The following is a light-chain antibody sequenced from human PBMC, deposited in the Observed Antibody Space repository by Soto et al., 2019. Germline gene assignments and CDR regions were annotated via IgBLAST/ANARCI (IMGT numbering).Light chain of an antibody. J-gene: IGLJ1*01. CDR2: EVT. CDR1: SSDVGGYEY. Sequence: QSALTQPPSASGSPGQSVTISCTGTSSDVGGYEYVSWYQQHPGKAPKLIIYEVTKRPSGVPDRFSGSKSGNTASLTVSGLQAEDEADYYCSSYAGSHPYAFGTGTKVTVL. CDR3: SSYAGSHPYA. V-gene: IGLV2-8*01.